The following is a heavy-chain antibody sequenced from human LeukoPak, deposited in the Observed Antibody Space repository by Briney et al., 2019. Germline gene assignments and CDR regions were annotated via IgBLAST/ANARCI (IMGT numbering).Heavy chain of an antibody. CDR1: GFTFSTYA. CDR3: ARVGYDFWNAYLHKVDY. V-gene: IGHV3-30-3*01. D-gene: IGHD3-3*01. Sequence: PGGSLRLSCAASGFTFSTYALYWVRQTPGKGLEWVALISSDEINTYYADSVKGRFTISRDNSKNILYLQMDSLRAEDTAVYYCARVGYDFWNAYLHKVDYWGQGTLVTVSS. J-gene: IGHJ4*02. CDR2: ISSDEINT.